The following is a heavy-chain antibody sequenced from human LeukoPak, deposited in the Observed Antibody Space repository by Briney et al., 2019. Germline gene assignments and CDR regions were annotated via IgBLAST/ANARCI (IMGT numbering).Heavy chain of an antibody. CDR3: AKGVTGTTFSWFDP. CDR2: ISWNSGSI. J-gene: IGHJ5*02. CDR1: GFMFGDYA. V-gene: IGHV3-9*03. Sequence: GGSLRLSCAASGFMFGDYAMHWARQAPGKGLEWVSGISWNSGSIGYADSVKGRFTISRDNAKNSLYLQMNSLRAEDMALYYCAKGVTGTTFSWFDPWGQGTLVTVSS. D-gene: IGHD1-7*01.